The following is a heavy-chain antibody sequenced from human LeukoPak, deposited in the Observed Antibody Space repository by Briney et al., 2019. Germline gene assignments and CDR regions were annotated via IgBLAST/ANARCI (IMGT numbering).Heavy chain of an antibody. CDR2: IKQDGSEI. CDR3: VRDKLTGASRLDY. D-gene: IGHD7-27*01. Sequence: PGGSLRLSCAASGFTFSNYWMSWVRQAPGKELEWVANIKQDGSEIYYVDSVKGRFTISRDNAKNSQYLQMNSLRAEDTAVYYCVRDKLTGASRLDYWGQGTLLTVSS. J-gene: IGHJ4*02. CDR1: GFTFSNYW. V-gene: IGHV3-7*03.